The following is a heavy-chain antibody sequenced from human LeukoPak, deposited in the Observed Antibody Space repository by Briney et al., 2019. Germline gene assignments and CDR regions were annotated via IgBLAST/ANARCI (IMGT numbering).Heavy chain of an antibody. Sequence: SETLSLTCAVYGGAFGGYYWSWIRQPPGKGLEWIGEINHSGNTNYNPSLKSRLTISVDTSKNQFSLKLNSVTAADTAVYYCARGARVGYSSGWSIDYWGQGTLVTVSS. CDR2: INHSGNT. CDR3: ARGARVGYSSGWSIDY. J-gene: IGHJ4*02. V-gene: IGHV4-34*01. CDR1: GGAFGGYY. D-gene: IGHD6-19*01.